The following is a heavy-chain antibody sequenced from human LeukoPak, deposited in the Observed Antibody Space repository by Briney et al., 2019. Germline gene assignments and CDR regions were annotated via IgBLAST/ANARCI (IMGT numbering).Heavy chain of an antibody. J-gene: IGHJ4*02. V-gene: IGHV3-21*01. CDR1: GFTFSSYS. CDR2: ISSSSSYI. CDR3: ARGAYYGDYVDY. Sequence: GGSLRLSCAASGFTFSSYSMNWVRQAPGKGLEWVSSISSSSSYIYYADTVKGRFTISRDNAKNSLYLQMNSLRAEDTAVYYCARGAYYGDYVDYWGQGTLVTVSS. D-gene: IGHD4-17*01.